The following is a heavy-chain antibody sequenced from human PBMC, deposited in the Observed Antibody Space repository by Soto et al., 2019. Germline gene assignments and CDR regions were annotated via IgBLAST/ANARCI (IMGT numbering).Heavy chain of an antibody. Sequence: GGSLRLSCAASGFTFNRYGMSWVRQAPGRGLEWVSAISASGDNTYYADSVKGRFTISRDSSNNTLYLQMNSLRADDTALYYCVKLRLELLYLDSWGLGALVTVSS. J-gene: IGHJ4*02. CDR1: GFTFNRYG. CDR2: ISASGDNT. V-gene: IGHV3-23*01. CDR3: VKLRLELLYLDS. D-gene: IGHD1-7*01.